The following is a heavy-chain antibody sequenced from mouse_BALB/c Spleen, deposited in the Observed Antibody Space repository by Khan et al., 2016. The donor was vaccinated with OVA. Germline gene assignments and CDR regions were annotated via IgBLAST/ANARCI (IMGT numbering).Heavy chain of an antibody. J-gene: IGHJ2*01. D-gene: IGHD1-1*01. CDR2: ISYSGRT. CDR3: ARSVTMTTVVATDFDY. V-gene: IGHV3-2*02. CDR1: GYSITSDYA. Sequence: EVQLQESGPGLVKPSQSLSLTCTVTGYSITSDYAWNWIRQFPGNKLEWMGYISYSGRTSYNPSLKSRISLTRDTSKNQFFLQLNSGTTEDPATYYCARSVTMTTVVATDFDYWGQGTTLTGSS.